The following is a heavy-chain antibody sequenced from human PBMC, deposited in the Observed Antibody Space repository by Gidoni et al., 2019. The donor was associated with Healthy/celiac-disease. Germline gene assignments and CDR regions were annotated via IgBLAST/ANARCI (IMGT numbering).Heavy chain of an antibody. CDR2: ISGSGGST. CDR3: AKDYWSMVRGLPGAFDI. Sequence: EVQLLESGGGLVQPGGSLGLSCAASGFTFSSYAMSWVRQAPGKGLEWVSAISGSGGSTYYADSVKGRFTISRDNSKNTLYLQMNSLRAEDTAVYYCAKDYWSMVRGLPGAFDIWGQGTMVTVSS. J-gene: IGHJ3*02. D-gene: IGHD3-10*01. V-gene: IGHV3-23*01. CDR1: GFTFSSYA.